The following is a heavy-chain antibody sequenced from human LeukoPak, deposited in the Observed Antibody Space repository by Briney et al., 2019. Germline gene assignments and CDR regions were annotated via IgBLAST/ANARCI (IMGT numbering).Heavy chain of an antibody. V-gene: IGHV3-30-3*01. J-gene: IGHJ4*02. Sequence: PGGSLRLSCAASGFTFSDYAMHWVRQGPGKGLEWVTLISYDGSNKYYADSVKGRFTISRDNSKNTLFLQMNSLRAEDTAVYYCATDYGDYVFWGQGTLVTVSS. CDR3: ATDYGDYVF. CDR2: ISYDGSNK. D-gene: IGHD4-17*01. CDR1: GFTFSDYA.